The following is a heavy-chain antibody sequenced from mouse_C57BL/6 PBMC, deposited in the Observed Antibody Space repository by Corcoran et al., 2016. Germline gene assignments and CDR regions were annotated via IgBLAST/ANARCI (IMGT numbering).Heavy chain of an antibody. CDR2: INPNNGGT. CDR1: GYTFTDYY. Sequence: EVQLQQSGPELVKPGASVKISCKASGYTFTDYYMNWVKQSHGKSLEWIGDINPNNGGTSYNQKFKGKATLTVDKSSSTAYMELRSLTSEDSAVYYCAITTVVATDWYFDVWDTGTTVTVSS. V-gene: IGHV1-26*01. D-gene: IGHD1-1*01. J-gene: IGHJ1*03. CDR3: AITTVVATDWYFDV.